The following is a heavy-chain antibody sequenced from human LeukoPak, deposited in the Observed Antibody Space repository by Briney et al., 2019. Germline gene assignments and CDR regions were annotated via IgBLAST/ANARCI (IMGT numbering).Heavy chain of an antibody. J-gene: IGHJ6*02. CDR2: ISSSSSYI. CDR3: ARVGFLEWLPDYYYYGMDV. Sequence: GGSLRLSCAASGFTFSSYSMNWVRQAPGKGLEWVSSISSSSSYIYYADSVKGRFTISRDNAKNSLYLQMNSLRAEDTAVYYCARVGFLEWLPDYYYYGMDVWGQGTLVTVSS. D-gene: IGHD3-3*01. V-gene: IGHV3-21*01. CDR1: GFTFSSYS.